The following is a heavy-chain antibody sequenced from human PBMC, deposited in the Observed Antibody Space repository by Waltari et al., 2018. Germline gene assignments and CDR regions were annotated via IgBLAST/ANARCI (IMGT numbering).Heavy chain of an antibody. CDR1: GGPISDYY. J-gene: IGHJ4*02. D-gene: IGHD3-16*01. Sequence: QVQLQESGPGLVKPSATLSLNCAVSGGPISDYYWSWVRLPPGKALEWIGYVSFSGNTKYNPSLKSRVSISVDTTKNQFSLRLTSLTAVDTAVYYCARDRLGYLDYWGQGTPVTVSS. CDR3: ARDRLGYLDY. CDR2: VSFSGNT. V-gene: IGHV4-59*01.